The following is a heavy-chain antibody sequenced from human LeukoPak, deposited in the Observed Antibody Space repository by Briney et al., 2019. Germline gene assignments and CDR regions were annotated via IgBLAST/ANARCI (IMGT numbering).Heavy chain of an antibody. V-gene: IGHV3-30*04. CDR1: GFTFSSYA. J-gene: IGHJ5*02. D-gene: IGHD2/OR15-2a*01. Sequence: GGSLRLSCAASGFTFSSYAMHWVRQAPGKGLEWVAVISYDGSNKYYADSVKGRFTITRDNSKNTPYLQMNSLRAEDTAVYYCARVPRTIVIRGWFDPWGQGTLVTVSS. CDR3: ARVPRTIVIRGWFDP. CDR2: ISYDGSNK.